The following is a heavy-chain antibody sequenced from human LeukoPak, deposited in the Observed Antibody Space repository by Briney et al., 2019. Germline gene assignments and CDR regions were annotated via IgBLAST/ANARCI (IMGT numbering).Heavy chain of an antibody. V-gene: IGHV1-2*02. CDR1: GYTFTGYY. D-gene: IGHD4-17*01. CDR2: INPNSGGT. Sequence: GASVKVSCKASGYTFTGYYMHWVRQAPGQGLEWMGWINPNSGGTNYAQKLQGRVTMTTDTSTSTAYMELRSLRSDDTAVYYCARDPRDGDYDLGDYWGQGTLVTVSS. CDR3: ARDPRDGDYDLGDY. J-gene: IGHJ4*02.